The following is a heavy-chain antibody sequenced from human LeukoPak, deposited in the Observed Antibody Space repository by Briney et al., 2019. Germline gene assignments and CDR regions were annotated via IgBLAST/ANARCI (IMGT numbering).Heavy chain of an antibody. D-gene: IGHD2-15*01. Sequence: SETLSLTCSVSGGSISGSYWTWIRQPPGKGLEWIGYIYYSGSTNYTPSLKSRVTISVDTSKNQFSLKLSSVTAADTAVYYCARRHCSGGSCYVDNWGQGTLVTVSS. CDR2: IYYSGST. J-gene: IGHJ4*02. V-gene: IGHV4-59*01. CDR1: GGSISGSY. CDR3: ARRHCSGGSCYVDN.